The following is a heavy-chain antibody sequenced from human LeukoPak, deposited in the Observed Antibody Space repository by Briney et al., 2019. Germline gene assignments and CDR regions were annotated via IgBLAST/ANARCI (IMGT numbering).Heavy chain of an antibody. V-gene: IGHV3-30*18. CDR3: AKDIATYSSGSYYGMDV. CDR2: IYYDGCNK. Sequence: GWSLRLSCVGSGFTFSRYGMHWLRQAPGRGLAWVAVIYYDGCNKYLADSVKGRATISRDNSKNTLYLQMNSLRAEDTAVYYCAKDIATYSSGSYYGMDVWGQGTTVTVSS. J-gene: IGHJ6*02. CDR1: GFTFSRYG. D-gene: IGHD3-10*01.